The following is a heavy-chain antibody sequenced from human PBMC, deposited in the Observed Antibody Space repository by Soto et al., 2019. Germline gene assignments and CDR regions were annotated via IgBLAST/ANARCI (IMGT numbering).Heavy chain of an antibody. CDR3: AREETAWPLAYGLDL. CDR1: GFSFSTYS. CDR2: IGRRSDT. D-gene: IGHD2-21*02. J-gene: IGHJ6*02. V-gene: IGHV3-21*01. Sequence: LRLSCEASGFSFSTYSMHWVRQAPGKGLEWVSSIGRRSDTYYADSVKGRFTISRDNAKNSVSLQMNSLRDEDTAVYYCAREETAWPLAYGLDLWGQGTTVTVS.